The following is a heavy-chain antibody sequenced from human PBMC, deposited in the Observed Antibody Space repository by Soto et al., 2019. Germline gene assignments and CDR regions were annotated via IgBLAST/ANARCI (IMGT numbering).Heavy chain of an antibody. CDR3: ARGNYYYDSSGYGMDV. Sequence: SETLSLTCTVSGGSISSYYWSWIRQPPWKGLEWIGYIYYSGSTNYNPSLKSRVTISVDTSKNQFSLKLSSVTAADTAVYYCARGNYYYDSSGYGMDVWGQGTTVTVSS. CDR1: GGSISSYY. D-gene: IGHD3-22*01. CDR2: IYYSGST. J-gene: IGHJ6*02. V-gene: IGHV4-59*01.